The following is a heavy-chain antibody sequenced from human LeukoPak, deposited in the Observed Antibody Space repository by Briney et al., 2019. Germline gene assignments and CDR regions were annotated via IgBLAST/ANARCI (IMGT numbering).Heavy chain of an antibody. J-gene: IGHJ4*02. CDR3: ATNYDSSGSHDY. CDR2: ISAYNGNT. D-gene: IGHD3-22*01. CDR1: GYTFTSYG. V-gene: IGHV1-18*01. Sequence: ASVKVSCKASGYTFTSYGISWVRQAPGQGLEWMGWISAYNGNTNYAQKLQGRVTMTEDTSTDTAYMELSSLRSEDTAVYYCATNYDSSGSHDYWGQGTLVTVSS.